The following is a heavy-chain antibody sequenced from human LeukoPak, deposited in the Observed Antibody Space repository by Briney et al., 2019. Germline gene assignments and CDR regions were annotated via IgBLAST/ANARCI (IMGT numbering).Heavy chain of an antibody. V-gene: IGHV1-46*03. CDR3: ARSVKMPTIVD. CDR1: AYTLASYY. Sequence: ASVKVAWKASAYTLASYYMRWVRQAAGQVLEWMGLINPRVSSTSHGQTCQGRVTMTRDTSTSTVYIELSSLRSEDTAVYYCARSVKMPTIVDWGQGTLVTVSS. D-gene: IGHD5-24*01. CDR2: INPRVSST. J-gene: IGHJ4*01.